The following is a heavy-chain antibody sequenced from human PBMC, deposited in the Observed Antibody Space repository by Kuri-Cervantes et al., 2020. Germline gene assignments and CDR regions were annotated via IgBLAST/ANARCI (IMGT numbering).Heavy chain of an antibody. J-gene: IGHJ6*02. CDR2: IYYSGST. D-gene: IGHD4-23*01. CDR1: GGSVSSGSYY. V-gene: IGHV4-61*01. CDR3: ARDSEGMTTVVTPNLDV. Sequence: SETLSLTCTVSGGSVSSGSYYWSWIRQPPGKGLEWIGYIYYSGSTNYNPSLKSRVTISVDTSKNQFSLKLSSVTAADTAVYYCARDSEGMTTVVTPNLDVWGQGTTVTVSS.